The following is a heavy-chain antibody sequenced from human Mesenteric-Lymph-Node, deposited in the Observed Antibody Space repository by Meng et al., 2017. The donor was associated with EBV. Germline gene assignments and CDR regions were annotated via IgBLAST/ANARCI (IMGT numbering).Heavy chain of an antibody. J-gene: IGHJ4*02. Sequence: EVHTLGSGGGVVLPWGSLRLSRVASGFTVSNYAISWVRQAPGKGLEWVSTTSGGGDNTYYADSVKGRFTISRDNSKNTLYLEMNSLRAEDTVVYYCANSLAGHFVYWGQGALVTVSS. CDR3: ANSLAGHFVY. D-gene: IGHD6-19*01. V-gene: IGHV3-23*01. CDR2: TSGGGDNT. CDR1: GFTVSNYA.